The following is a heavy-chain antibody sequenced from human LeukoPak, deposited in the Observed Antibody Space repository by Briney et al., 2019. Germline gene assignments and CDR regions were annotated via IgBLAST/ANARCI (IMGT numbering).Heavy chain of an antibody. CDR1: GVSISNYY. CDR3: VRQFGPGSLIDY. CDR2: VYYSGSS. Sequence: SETLSLTCTVSGVSISNYYWSWIRQPPGKGLEWIGYVYYSGSSNYSPSLKSRVTMSVDTSKNLFSLKLSSVTAADTAVYYCVRQFGPGSLIDYWGQGTLVTVSS. J-gene: IGHJ4*02. D-gene: IGHD3-10*01. V-gene: IGHV4-59*08.